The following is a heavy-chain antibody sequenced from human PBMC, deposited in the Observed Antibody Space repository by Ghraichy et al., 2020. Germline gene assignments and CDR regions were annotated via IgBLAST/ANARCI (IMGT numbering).Heavy chain of an antibody. Sequence: SETLSLTCTVSGGPISSYYWSWIRQPAGKGLEWMGRIYSSGSTNYNYNPSLKSRVTMSVDTSKNQFSLKLSSVTAAATAVYYCARDRGRGWEPFDYWGQGTLVTVSS. D-gene: IGHD6-19*01. J-gene: IGHJ4*02. CDR3: ARDRGRGWEPFDY. CDR1: GGPISSYY. CDR2: IYSSGSTNY. V-gene: IGHV4-4*07.